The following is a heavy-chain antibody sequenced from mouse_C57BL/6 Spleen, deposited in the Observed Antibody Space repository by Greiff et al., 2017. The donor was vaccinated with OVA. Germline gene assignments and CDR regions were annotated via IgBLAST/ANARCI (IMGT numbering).Heavy chain of an antibody. CDR3: ATTVVDYFDY. CDR1: GFTFTDYY. V-gene: IGHV7-3*01. D-gene: IGHD1-1*01. Sequence: EVKLMESGGGLVQPGGSLSLSCAASGFTFTDYYMSWVRQPPGKALEWLGFIRNKANGYTTEYSASVKGRFTISRDNSQSILYLQMNALRAEDSATYYCATTVVDYFDYWGQGTTLTVSS. CDR2: IRNKANGYTT. J-gene: IGHJ2*01.